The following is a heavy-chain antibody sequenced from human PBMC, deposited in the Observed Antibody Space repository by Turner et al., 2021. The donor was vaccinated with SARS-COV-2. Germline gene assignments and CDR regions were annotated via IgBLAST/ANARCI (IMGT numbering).Heavy chain of an antibody. V-gene: IGHV3-23*01. Sequence: EVQLLEAGGGLVQPRGSLRLSCAASGFPFNSDAMSWVRQALGKGLEWVSAIGGSGGSTYYADSVKGRFTISRDNSKNTLYLQMNSLRAEDTAVYYCAKGYSPDYWGQGTLVTVSS. CDR1: GFPFNSDA. D-gene: IGHD4-4*01. J-gene: IGHJ4*02. CDR3: AKGYSPDY. CDR2: IGGSGGST.